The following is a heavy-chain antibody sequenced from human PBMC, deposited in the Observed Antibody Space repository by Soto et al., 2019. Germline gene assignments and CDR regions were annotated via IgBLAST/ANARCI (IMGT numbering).Heavy chain of an antibody. D-gene: IGHD6-13*01. CDR2: SNYGGPT. Sequence: SETLSLTCTVSGGAINSTVYYWGWIRQPPGKGLEWIGSSNYGGPTYYSPSLQSRGTISLDTAKNHFSLNLRSVTAADTAVYYSARHGAYSTSVYYYYGMDVWGQAPTVTVSS. CDR1: GGAINSTVYY. V-gene: IGHV4-39*01. CDR3: ARHGAYSTSVYYYYGMDV. J-gene: IGHJ6*02.